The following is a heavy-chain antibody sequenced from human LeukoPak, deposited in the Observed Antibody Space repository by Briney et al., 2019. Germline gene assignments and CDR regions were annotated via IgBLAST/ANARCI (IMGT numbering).Heavy chain of an antibody. V-gene: IGHV3-30-3*01. Sequence: PGGALRLPCAASGFTFRSYAMHWVRQAPGTGLAWVAVISYDESSKYYADSVNGRFTISRDTSKNTLYLQMISWRTEDTAVVYCGRNSGYTSVWDSPFAYWGQGALVTVSS. CDR3: GRNSGYTSVWDSPFAY. CDR1: GFTFRSYA. D-gene: IGHD6-19*01. CDR2: ISYDESSK. J-gene: IGHJ4*02.